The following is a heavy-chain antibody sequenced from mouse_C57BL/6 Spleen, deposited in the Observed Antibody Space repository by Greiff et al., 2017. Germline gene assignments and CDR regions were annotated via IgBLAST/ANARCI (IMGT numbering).Heavy chain of an antibody. CDR1: GFTFSDYG. J-gene: IGHJ3*01. D-gene: IGHD3-2*02. V-gene: IGHV5-17*01. Sequence: EVKLQESGGGLVKPGGSLKLSCAASGFTFSDYGMHWVRQAPEKGLEWVAYISSGSSTIYYADTVKGRFTLSRDNAKNTLFLQVTSLRSEDTAMYYCARGGTAQATWFAYWGQGTLVTVSA. CDR3: ARGGTAQATWFAY. CDR2: ISSGSSTI.